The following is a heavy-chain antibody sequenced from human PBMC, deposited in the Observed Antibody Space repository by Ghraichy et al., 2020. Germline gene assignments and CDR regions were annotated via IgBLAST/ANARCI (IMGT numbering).Heavy chain of an antibody. Sequence: SQTLSLTCAISGDSVSSNSAASNWIRQSPSRGLEWLGRTCYRSKWSTDYAASVKSRITISPDTSRNQFSLQLNSVTPEDTAVYYCARAGGSGSYGYYGIDVWGQGTTVIVSS. CDR1: GDSVSSNSAA. CDR3: ARAGGSGSYGYYGIDV. J-gene: IGHJ6*02. V-gene: IGHV6-1*01. D-gene: IGHD1-26*01. CDR2: TCYRSKWST.